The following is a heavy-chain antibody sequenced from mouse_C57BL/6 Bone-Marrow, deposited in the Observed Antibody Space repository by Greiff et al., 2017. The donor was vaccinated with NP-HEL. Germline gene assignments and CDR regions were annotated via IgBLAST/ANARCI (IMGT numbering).Heavy chain of an antibody. CDR1: GYEFSNYW. CDR2: IYPGDGDT. V-gene: IGHV1-80*01. Sequence: QVQLQQSGAELVTPGASVKISCKASGYEFSNYWMNWVKQRPGKGLEWIGQIYPGDGDTNYNGKFKEKATLTANQSSHTAYMQISRLSSEDSAFYFCARGAYWGQGTLVTVSA. CDR3: ARGAY. J-gene: IGHJ3*01.